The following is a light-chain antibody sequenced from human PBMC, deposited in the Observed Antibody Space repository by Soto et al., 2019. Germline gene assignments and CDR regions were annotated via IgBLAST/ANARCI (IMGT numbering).Light chain of an antibody. J-gene: IGLJ1*01. CDR3: NSYADSNTYI. V-gene: IGLV2-8*01. CDR1: SSDVGRYDF. Sequence: QPVLTQPPSASGSPGQSVTISCTGTSSDVGRYDFVSWYQHHPGKAPKLIIYDVSQRPSGVPDRFSGSKSGNTASLTVSGLQAEDEADYYCNSYADSNTYIFGTGTKVTVL. CDR2: DVS.